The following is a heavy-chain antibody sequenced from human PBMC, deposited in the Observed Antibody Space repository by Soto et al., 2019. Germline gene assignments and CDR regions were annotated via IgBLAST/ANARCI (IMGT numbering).Heavy chain of an antibody. CDR2: IYYSGST. J-gene: IGHJ4*02. CDR3: ARETAMVAFDY. CDR1: GGSISSNSYY. D-gene: IGHD5-18*01. Sequence: SETLSLTCTVSGGSISSNSYYWDWIRQPPGKGLEWIGSIYYSGSTNYNPSLKSRVTISVDTSKNQFSLKLSSVTAADTAVYYCARETAMVAFDYWGQGTLVTVSS. V-gene: IGHV4-39*07.